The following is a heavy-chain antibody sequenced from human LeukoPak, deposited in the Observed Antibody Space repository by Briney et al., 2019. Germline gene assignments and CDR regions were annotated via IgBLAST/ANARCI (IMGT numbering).Heavy chain of an antibody. CDR2: VSAFNGHT. CDR1: NYTFTDYG. J-gene: IGHJ4*02. CDR3: ARALAVTGRGPRDFDF. V-gene: IGHV1-18*01. D-gene: IGHD6-19*01. Sequence: ASVKVSCKASNYTFTDYGINWVRQAPGQGLEWVGWVSAFNGHTFYAQKFQGRITMTTDTSTSTAHMELRSLTSDDTAVYYCARALAVTGRGPRDFDFWGQGTLVTVSS.